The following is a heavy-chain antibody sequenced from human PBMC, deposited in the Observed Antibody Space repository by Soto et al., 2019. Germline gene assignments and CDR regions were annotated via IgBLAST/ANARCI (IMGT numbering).Heavy chain of an antibody. Sequence: SETLSLTCTVSGGSISSGGYYWSWIRQHPGKGLEWIGYIYYSGSTYYNPSLKSRVTISVDTSKNQFSLKLSSVTAEDTAVYYCARDRNDIVVVPAAWGYYYYGMDVWGQGTTVTVSS. CDR2: IYYSGST. CDR1: GGSISSGGYY. CDR3: ARDRNDIVVVPAAWGYYYYGMDV. J-gene: IGHJ6*02. V-gene: IGHV4-31*03. D-gene: IGHD2-2*01.